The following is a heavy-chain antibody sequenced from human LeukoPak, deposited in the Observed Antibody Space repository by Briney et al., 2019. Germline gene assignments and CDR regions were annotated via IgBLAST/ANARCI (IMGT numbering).Heavy chain of an antibody. J-gene: IGHJ4*02. D-gene: IGHD3-22*01. Sequence: GGSLRLSCAASGFTFSSYGMHWVRQAPGKGLEWVAFIRYDGSNKYYADSVKGRFTISRDNSKNRLYLQMNSLRAEDTAVYYCAKDLSYYYHSSIFDYWGQGTLVTVSS. V-gene: IGHV3-30*02. CDR1: GFTFSSYG. CDR3: AKDLSYYYHSSIFDY. CDR2: IRYDGSNK.